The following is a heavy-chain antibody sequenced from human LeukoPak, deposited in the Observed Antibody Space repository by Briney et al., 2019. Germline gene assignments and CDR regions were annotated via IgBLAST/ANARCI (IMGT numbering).Heavy chain of an antibody. CDR1: GYTFTSYD. J-gene: IGHJ4*02. V-gene: IGHV1-8*03. D-gene: IGHD1-26*01. CDR2: MNPNSGNT. CDR3: ARGRSYSLDY. Sequence: ASVKVSCKASGYTFTSYDINWVRQATGQGLEWMGWMNPNSGNTGYAQKLQGRVTITRNTSISTAYMELSSLRSEETAVYYCARGRSYSLDYWGQGTLVTVSS.